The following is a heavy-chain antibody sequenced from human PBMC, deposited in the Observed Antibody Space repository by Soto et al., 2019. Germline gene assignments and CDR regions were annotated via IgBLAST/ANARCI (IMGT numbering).Heavy chain of an antibody. Sequence: EEQLLESGGDLVRPGGSLKLSCEGSGFSFEKHAMSWVRQAPGKGLEWVAGLNGNGDHTYYEPSVRSRFTISRKNSKKTVFLQMNSLRADDTGVYYCTIFPTLVVPAVLNLATWGQGTRVNVSS. CDR3: TIFPTLVVPAVLNLAT. CDR1: GFSFEKHA. V-gene: IGHV3-23*01. J-gene: IGHJ5*02. D-gene: IGHD2-2*01. CDR2: LNGNGDHT.